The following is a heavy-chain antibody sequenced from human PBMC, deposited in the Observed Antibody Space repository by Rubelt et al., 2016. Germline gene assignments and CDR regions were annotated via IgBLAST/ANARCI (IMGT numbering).Heavy chain of an antibody. J-gene: IGHJ4*02. Sequence: QVQLVQSGAEVKKPGASVKVSCKASGYTFTGYYMHWVRQAPGQGLEWMGWINPNSGGTNYAQKLQGRVTMTRDTSISTAYVELSRLRSDDTAVYYCARFAIGGHSSGYLFDYWGQGTLVTVSS. CDR3: ARFAIGGHSSGYLFDY. CDR2: INPNSGGT. CDR1: GYTFTGYY. V-gene: IGHV1-2*02. D-gene: IGHD3-22*01.